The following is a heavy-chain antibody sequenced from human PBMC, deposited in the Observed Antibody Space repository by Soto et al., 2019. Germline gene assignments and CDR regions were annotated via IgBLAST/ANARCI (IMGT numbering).Heavy chain of an antibody. J-gene: IGHJ1*01. CDR1: GLNFSSFW. CDR2: KNQDENNK. D-gene: IGHD1-26*01. CDR3: ARDYRAD. Sequence: GGSLRLSCAASGLNFSSFWMSWDRQAPGKGPERVASKNQDENNKQYVEYEKSRITITRDNADNSLYLQMNSLRAEDTAVYYCARDYRADWG. V-gene: IGHV3-7*01.